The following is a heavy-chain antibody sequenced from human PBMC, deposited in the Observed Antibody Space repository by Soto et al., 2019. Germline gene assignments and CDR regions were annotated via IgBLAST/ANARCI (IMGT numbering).Heavy chain of an antibody. CDR2: LSHSGGT. CDR3: ARGTRPDTSFGESIFDF. CDR1: GASIGSGTYY. Sequence: QVQLQESGPGLVKPSQTLSLTCTVSGASIGSGTYYWHWIRQHPGKGLEWIGWLSHSGGTYYNPSLRSRMTISVATSKDQFSLRLTSVTAADTAVYYCARGTRPDTSFGESIFDFWGQGTLVTVSS. V-gene: IGHV4-31*03. D-gene: IGHD3-10*01. J-gene: IGHJ4*02.